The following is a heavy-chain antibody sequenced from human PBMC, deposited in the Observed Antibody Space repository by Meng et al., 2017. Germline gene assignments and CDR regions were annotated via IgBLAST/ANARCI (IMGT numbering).Heavy chain of an antibody. CDR1: GFSLTTRGVG. Sequence: QITLKESCPTLVKPTQTLPLTCTFSGFSLTTRGVGVGWIRQPPGKALECLALIYWDNDKRYNPSLKNRLTITKDASRNQVVLTMTNMDPVDTATYFCAHRLAYSTNYNVGWFDPWGQGTLVTVSS. CDR3: AHRLAYSTNYNVGWFDP. J-gene: IGHJ5*02. CDR2: IYWDNDK. D-gene: IGHD6-13*01. V-gene: IGHV2-5*02.